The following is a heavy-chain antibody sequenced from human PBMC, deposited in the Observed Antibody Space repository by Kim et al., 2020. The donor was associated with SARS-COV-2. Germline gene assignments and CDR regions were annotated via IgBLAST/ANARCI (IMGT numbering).Heavy chain of an antibody. CDR3: ARGRRYYYDSSGYGLYY. CDR2: ISYDGSNK. Sequence: GGSLRLSCAGSGFTFSSYAMHWVRQAPGKGLEWVAVISYDGSNKYYADSVKGRFTISRDNSKNTLYLQMNSLRAEDTAVYYCARGRRYYYDSSGYGLYY. CDR1: GFTFSSYA. J-gene: IGHJ6*01. V-gene: IGHV3-30*04. D-gene: IGHD3-22*01.